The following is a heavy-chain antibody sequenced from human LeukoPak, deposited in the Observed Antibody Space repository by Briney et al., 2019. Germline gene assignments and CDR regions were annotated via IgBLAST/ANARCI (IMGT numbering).Heavy chain of an antibody. CDR2: INPSGGST. CDR1: GGTFSSYA. D-gene: IGHD4-17*01. Sequence: ASVKVSCKASGGTFSSYAISWVRQVPGQGLEWMGIINPSGGSTTYAQKFQGRVTMTRDTSTSTVYMELSSLRSEDTAVYYCAGEPATTTVTYPFFDYWGQGTLVTVSS. V-gene: IGHV1-46*01. CDR3: AGEPATTTVTYPFFDY. J-gene: IGHJ4*02.